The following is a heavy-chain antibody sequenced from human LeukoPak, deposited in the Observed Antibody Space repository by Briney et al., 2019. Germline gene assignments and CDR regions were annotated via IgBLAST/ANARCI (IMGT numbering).Heavy chain of an antibody. D-gene: IGHD6-13*01. CDR3: ARAQGSSWYVTDY. CDR1: GDSISSYY. Sequence: SETLSLTCTVSGDSISSYYWSWIRQPPGKGLEWIGYIYYSGSTNYNPSLKSRVTISVNTSKNQFSLKLSSVTAADTAVYYCARAQGSSWYVTDYWGQGTLVTVSS. J-gene: IGHJ4*02. CDR2: IYYSGST. V-gene: IGHV4-59*01.